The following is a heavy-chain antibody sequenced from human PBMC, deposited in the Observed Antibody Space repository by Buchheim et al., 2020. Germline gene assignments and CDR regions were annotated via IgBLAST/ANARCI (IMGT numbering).Heavy chain of an antibody. J-gene: IGHJ6*02. CDR3: ARVGHNYGMDV. V-gene: IGHV3-48*01. CDR2: IIGGSSTI. CDR1: GFTFSSYS. Sequence: EVQLEESGGGLVQPGGSLRLSCAASGFTFSSYSMNWVRQAPGKGLEWVTYIIGGSSTIYYADSVMGRFTISRDNAKRSMVLQMNSLSAEDTAVYYCARVGHNYGMDVWGQGTT.